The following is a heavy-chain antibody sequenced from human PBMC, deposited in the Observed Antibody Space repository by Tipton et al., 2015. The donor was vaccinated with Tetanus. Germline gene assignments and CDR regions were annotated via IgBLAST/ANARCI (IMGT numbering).Heavy chain of an antibody. CDR2: NGGHNGDT. Sequence: QLVQSGAEVKKPGASVKVSCKASGYTFTSYGINWVRQAPGQGLEWMGWNGGHNGDTNYAQKFQGRVTMTTDTATNTAYMELRSLRSDDTAVYFCARLVKQWLVPEDYWGQGTLVIVSS. CDR3: ARLVKQWLVPEDY. J-gene: IGHJ4*02. D-gene: IGHD6-19*01. V-gene: IGHV1-18*01. CDR1: GYTFTSYG.